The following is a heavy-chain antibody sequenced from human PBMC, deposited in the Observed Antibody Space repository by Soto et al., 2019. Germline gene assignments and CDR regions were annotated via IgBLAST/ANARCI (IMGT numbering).Heavy chain of an antibody. CDR2: IDPSDSQT. CDR1: GYSVSGYW. D-gene: IGHD3-22*01. Sequence: GASMTISSKGSGYSVSGYWITLVRQPPGKGLEWMGRIDPSDSQTYYSPSFRGHVTISVTKSITTVFLQWSSLRASDTAMYYCARQIYDSDTGPNFQYYFDSWGQGTPVTVSS. V-gene: IGHV5-10-1*01. J-gene: IGHJ4*02. CDR3: ARQIYDSDTGPNFQYYFDS.